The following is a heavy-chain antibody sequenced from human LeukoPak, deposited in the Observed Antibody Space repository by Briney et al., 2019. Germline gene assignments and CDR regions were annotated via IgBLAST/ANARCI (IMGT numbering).Heavy chain of an antibody. J-gene: IGHJ4*02. V-gene: IGHV3-66*01. Sequence: GGSLRLSCAASGFTVSSNYMNWVRQAPGKGLEWVSLIYSGGSTHYADSEKGRFTISRDNPKNTLYLQMNSLRAEDTAVYYCARGGDSSYYGDYWGQGTLVTVSS. CDR2: IYSGGST. CDR3: ARGGDSSYYGDY. CDR1: GFTVSSNY. D-gene: IGHD3-22*01.